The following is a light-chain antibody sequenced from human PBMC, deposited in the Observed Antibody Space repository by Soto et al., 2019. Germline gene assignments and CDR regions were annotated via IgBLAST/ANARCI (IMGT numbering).Light chain of an antibody. CDR2: GAS. V-gene: IGKV3-20*01. J-gene: IGKJ4*01. Sequence: IVMPQSPATLSVSPGERATLSCRASQSVSSSYLAWYQQKPGQAPRLLIYGASSRATGIPDRFSGSGSGTDFTLTISRLEPEDFAVYYCQHYNNWPPLTFGGGTKVDIK. CDR1: QSVSSSY. CDR3: QHYNNWPPLT.